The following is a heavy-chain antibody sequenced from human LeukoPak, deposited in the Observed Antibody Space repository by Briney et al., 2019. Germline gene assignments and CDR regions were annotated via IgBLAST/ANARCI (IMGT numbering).Heavy chain of an antibody. D-gene: IGHD3-16*01. V-gene: IGHV4-39*01. CDR2: IYSSVT. J-gene: IGHJ4*02. CDR3: ASRPFLWGFAY. Sequence: SETLSLACTVSGDSISSSSYYWGWIRQPPGKGLEWIASIYSSVTYYNPSLKSRVTISVDTSKNQFSLNLSSVTAADTAVYYCASRPFLWGFAYWGQGTLVTVSS. CDR1: GDSISSSSYY.